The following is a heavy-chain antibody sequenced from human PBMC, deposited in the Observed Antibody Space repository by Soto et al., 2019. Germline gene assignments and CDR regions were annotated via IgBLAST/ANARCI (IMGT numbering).Heavy chain of an antibody. CDR3: ARDYGDYSSYYAMDV. D-gene: IGHD4-17*01. CDR2: ISGSGGTI. J-gene: IGHJ6*02. Sequence: GSLRLSCAASGFTFSDYYMSWIRQAPGKGLEWVSYISGSGGTIYYADSVKGRFTISRDNAKNSLYLQMNSLRADDTAVYYCARDYGDYSSYYAMDVWGQGTTVTVSS. CDR1: GFTFSDYY. V-gene: IGHV3-11*01.